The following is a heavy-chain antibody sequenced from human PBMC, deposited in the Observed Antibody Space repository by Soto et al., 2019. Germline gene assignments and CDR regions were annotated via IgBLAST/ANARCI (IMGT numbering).Heavy chain of an antibody. J-gene: IGHJ4*02. CDR1: GFTFSSYG. CDR2: IWHDGSNK. V-gene: IGHV3-33*01. CDR3: VRDRSAWSTRGDCYGY. Sequence: QVQLVESGGGVVQPGRSLRLSCAASGFTFSSYGMHWVRQAPGKGLEWVALIWHDGSNKYSVDSVRGRFTISRDNSRNTLYLQMDSLRNEDTAVYYCVRDRSAWSTRGDCYGYWGQGTLVTVSS. D-gene: IGHD2-21*01.